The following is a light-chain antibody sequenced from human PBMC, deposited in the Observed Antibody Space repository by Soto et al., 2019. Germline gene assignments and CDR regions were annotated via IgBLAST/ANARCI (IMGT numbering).Light chain of an antibody. J-gene: IGKJ5*01. V-gene: IGKV3-11*01. CDR1: RSVGKY. CDR2: DAS. CDR3: QVRTNWSIA. Sequence: VLTQSPATLSLSPGERATLSCRASRSVGKYLAWYQQRPGQAPRLLISDASNRATGIPARFSGSGSGTDFTLTISSLEPEDFAVYYCQVRTNWSIAFGRGTRLEIK.